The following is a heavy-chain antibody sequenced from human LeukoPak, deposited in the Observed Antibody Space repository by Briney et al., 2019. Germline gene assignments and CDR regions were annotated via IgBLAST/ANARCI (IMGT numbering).Heavy chain of an antibody. CDR3: ARDRGYCSSTSCPPTNWFDP. V-gene: IGHV4-34*01. CDR2: INHSGST. CDR1: GGSFSGYY. J-gene: IGHJ5*02. Sequence: SETLSLTCAVYGGSFSGYYWSWIRQPPGKGLEWIGEINHSGSTNYNPSLKSRVTISVDTSKNQFSLKLSSVTAADTAVYYCARDRGYCSSTSCPPTNWFDPWGQGTLVTVSS. D-gene: IGHD2-2*01.